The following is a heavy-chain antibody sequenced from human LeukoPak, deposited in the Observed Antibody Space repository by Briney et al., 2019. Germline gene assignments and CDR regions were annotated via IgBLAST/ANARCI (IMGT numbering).Heavy chain of an antibody. CDR3: ARGASFGWFGESPYYYMDV. CDR1: GFTFSSYA. CDR2: ISGSGGST. J-gene: IGHJ6*03. Sequence: GGSLRLSCAASGFTFSSYAMSWVRQAPGKGLEWVSAISGSGGSTYYADSVKGRFTISRDNAKNSLYLQMNSLRAEDTAVYYCARGASFGWFGESPYYYMDVWGKGTTVTVSS. D-gene: IGHD3-10*01. V-gene: IGHV3-23*01.